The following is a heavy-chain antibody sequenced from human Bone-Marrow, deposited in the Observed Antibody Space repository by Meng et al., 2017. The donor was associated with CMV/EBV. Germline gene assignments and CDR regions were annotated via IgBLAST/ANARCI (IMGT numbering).Heavy chain of an antibody. CDR3: ARQSPGFSRGWYTPVDY. Sequence: GGSLRLSCAASGFTFSSYGMSWVRQAPGKGLEWVANIKQDGSEKYYVDSVKGRFTISRDNSKNTLYLQMNSLRADDTAVYYCARQSPGFSRGWYTPVDYWGQGTLVTVSS. V-gene: IGHV3-7*01. CDR1: GFTFSSYG. J-gene: IGHJ4*02. D-gene: IGHD6-19*01. CDR2: IKQDGSEK.